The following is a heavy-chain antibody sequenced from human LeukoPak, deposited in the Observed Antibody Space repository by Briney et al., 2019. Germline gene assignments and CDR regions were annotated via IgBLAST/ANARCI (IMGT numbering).Heavy chain of an antibody. CDR3: ARAVYGGNSNRYYYYGMDV. J-gene: IGHJ6*02. D-gene: IGHD2-21*02. CDR1: GDSVSSNSAA. CDR2: TYHRSKWYN. V-gene: IGHV6-1*01. Sequence: SQTLSLTCAISGDSVSSNSAAWNWIRQSPSRGLEWLGRTYHRSKWYNDYAVSVKSRITINPDTSKNQFSLQLNSVTPEDTAVYYCARAVYGGNSNRYYYYGMDVWGQGTTVTVSS.